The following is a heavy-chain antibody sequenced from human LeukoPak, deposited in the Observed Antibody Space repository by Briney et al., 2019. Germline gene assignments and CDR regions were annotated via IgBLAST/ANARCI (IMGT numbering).Heavy chain of an antibody. J-gene: IGHJ4*02. CDR3: AKGGLIVY. CDR2: ISYDGSNK. Sequence: GRSLRLSCATSGFTFSSYGMHWVSQAPGKGLEWVAVISYDGSNKYYADSVKGRFTFSRDNSKNTLYLQMNSLRAEDTAVYYCAKGGLIVYWGQGTLVTVSS. D-gene: IGHD2-15*01. V-gene: IGHV3-30*18. CDR1: GFTFSSYG.